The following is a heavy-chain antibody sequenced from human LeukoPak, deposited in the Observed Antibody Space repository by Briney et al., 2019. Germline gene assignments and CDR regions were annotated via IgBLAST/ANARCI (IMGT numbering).Heavy chain of an antibody. V-gene: IGHV3-23*01. CDR3: AGDVRWPSTFPY. CDR2: ISGSGGST. CDR1: GFTFSSYG. Sequence: GGSLRLSCAASGFTFSSYGMSWVRQAPGKGLEWVSAISGSGGSTHYSDSVKGRFTISRDNSKNTLYLQMNSLRAEDTAVYYCAGDVRWPSTFPYWGRGTLVSVSS. J-gene: IGHJ4*02. D-gene: IGHD2/OR15-2a*01.